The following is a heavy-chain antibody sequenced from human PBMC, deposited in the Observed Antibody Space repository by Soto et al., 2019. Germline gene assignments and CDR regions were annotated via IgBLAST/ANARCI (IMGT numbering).Heavy chain of an antibody. J-gene: IGHJ5*02. D-gene: IGHD2-15*01. Sequence: ASVKTFSRXSGYQFTDPFLPWVHHAPDQGAVWVGWINPDSGGTSYAQKFRGRVTLARDTSINTAYMELSGLRSDDTAVYYCARDDVSRRGCSGARCYVVNWSDPWGQGTRVTVSS. CDR1: GYQFTDPF. V-gene: IGHV1-2*02. CDR2: INPDSGGT. CDR3: ARDDVSRRGCSGARCYVVNWSDP.